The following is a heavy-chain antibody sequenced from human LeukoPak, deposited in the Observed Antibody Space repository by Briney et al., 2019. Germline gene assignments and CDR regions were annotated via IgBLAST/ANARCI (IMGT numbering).Heavy chain of an antibody. CDR2: IYTTGST. CDR1: GGSIRSYF. D-gene: IGHD6-13*01. V-gene: IGHV4-4*07. Sequence: SETLSLTCSVSGGSIRSYFWSWIRQSAGKGLEHIGRIYTTGSTNYNPSLRSRVTMSVDTSKNQFSLNLKSVNAADTAVYCCARAGYTSTWTFDYWGQGILVTVSS. CDR3: ARAGYTSTWTFDY. J-gene: IGHJ4*02.